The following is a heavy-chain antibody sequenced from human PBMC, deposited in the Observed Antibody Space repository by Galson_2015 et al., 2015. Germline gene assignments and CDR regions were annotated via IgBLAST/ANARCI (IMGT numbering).Heavy chain of an antibody. V-gene: IGHV1-69*13. J-gene: IGHJ4*02. Sequence: SVKVSCKASGGTFSSYAISWVRQAPGQGLEWMGGIIPIFGTANYAQKFQGRVTITADESTSTAYVELSSLRSEDTAVYYCACGGARSSKQVRGEFDYWGQGTLVTVSS. CDR2: IIPIFGTA. CDR3: ACGGARSSKQVRGEFDY. CDR1: GGTFSSYA. D-gene: IGHD3-10*01.